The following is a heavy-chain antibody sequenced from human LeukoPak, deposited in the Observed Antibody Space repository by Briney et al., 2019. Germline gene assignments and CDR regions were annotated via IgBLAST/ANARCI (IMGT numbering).Heavy chain of an antibody. V-gene: IGHV3-11*01. CDR3: TRDPDYGDPD. CDR2: ITSSGRST. CDR1: GFSFSDHY. J-gene: IGHJ4*02. D-gene: IGHD2-21*01. Sequence: GGSLRLSRTASGFSFSDHYMTWMRQAPGKGLEWISYITSSGRSTDYADSVKGRFIISRDNAMNSLFLQMSSLRVDDTAVYYCTRDPDYGDPDWGQGTLVTVSS.